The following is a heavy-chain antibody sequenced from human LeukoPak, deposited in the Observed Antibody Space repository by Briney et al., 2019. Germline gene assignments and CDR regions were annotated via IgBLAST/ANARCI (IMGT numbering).Heavy chain of an antibody. CDR2: IYYSGST. V-gene: IGHV4-39*07. CDR1: GFTFSSYS. D-gene: IGHD1-1*01. Sequence: GSLRLSCAASGFTFSSYSMNWVRQPPGKGLEWIGSIYYSGSTYYNPSLKSRVTISVDTSKKQFSLKLHSVTAADTAVYFCARTTSSYYYYTDVWGKGTTVTISS. J-gene: IGHJ6*03. CDR3: ARTTSSYYYYTDV.